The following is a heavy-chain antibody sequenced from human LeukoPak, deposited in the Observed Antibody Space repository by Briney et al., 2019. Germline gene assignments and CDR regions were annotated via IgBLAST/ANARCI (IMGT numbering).Heavy chain of an antibody. Sequence: ASVKVSCKASGYTFTSYIISWVRQAPGQGLEWMGWVNAYNGNTDYAQRVQGRVTMTTDTSTSTAYMELRSLRSDDTAVYYCARDRHIAAAVYYYYMDVWGKGTPVTVSS. V-gene: IGHV1-18*01. D-gene: IGHD6-13*01. J-gene: IGHJ6*03. CDR1: GYTFTSYI. CDR2: VNAYNGNT. CDR3: ARDRHIAAAVYYYYMDV.